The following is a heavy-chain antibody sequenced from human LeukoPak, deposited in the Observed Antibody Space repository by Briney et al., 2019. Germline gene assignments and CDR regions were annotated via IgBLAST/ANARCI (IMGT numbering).Heavy chain of an antibody. CDR2: IYYTGPT. Sequence: PSETLSLTCAVSGASTSTSSYYWGCIRQSPGRGLEWIGSIYYTGPTYYSPLLKNRVTISVDTTKSYFSLKLISVTATDTATYYCARRSFCGGACLWLASWGGEILVTVSS. CDR3: ARRSFCGGACLWLAS. CDR1: GASTSTSSYY. J-gene: IGHJ4*02. D-gene: IGHD2-21*02. V-gene: IGHV4-39*02.